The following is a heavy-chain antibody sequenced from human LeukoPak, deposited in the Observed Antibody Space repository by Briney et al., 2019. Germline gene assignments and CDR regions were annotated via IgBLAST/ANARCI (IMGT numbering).Heavy chain of an antibody. J-gene: IGHJ6*04. Sequence: GGSLRLSCAASGFTFSSYSMNWVRQAPGKGLEWVSSISSISSSYKYYADSVKGRFTISRDNAKNSLYLQMNSLRAEDAAVYYCAELGITMIGGVWGKGTTVTISS. CDR3: AELGITMIGGV. D-gene: IGHD3-10*02. CDR2: ISSISSSYK. CDR1: GFTFSSYS. V-gene: IGHV3-21*01.